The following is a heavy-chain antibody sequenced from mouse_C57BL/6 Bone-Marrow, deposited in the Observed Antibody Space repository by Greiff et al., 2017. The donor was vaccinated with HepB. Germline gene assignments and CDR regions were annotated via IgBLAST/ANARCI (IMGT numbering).Heavy chain of an antibody. V-gene: IGHV6-3*01. D-gene: IGHD6-5*01. Sequence: EVQLQQSGGGLVQPGGSMKLSCVASGFTFSNYWMNWVRQSPEKGLEWVAQIRLKSDNYATHYAESVKGRFTISRDDSKSSVYLQMNNLRAEDTGIYYCTEDPYCYWYFDVWGTGTTVTVSS. CDR1: GFTFSNYW. CDR2: IRLKSDNYAT. J-gene: IGHJ1*03. CDR3: TEDPYCYWYFDV.